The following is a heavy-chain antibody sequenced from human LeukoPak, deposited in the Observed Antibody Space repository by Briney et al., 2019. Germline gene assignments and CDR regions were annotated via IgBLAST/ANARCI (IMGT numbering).Heavy chain of an antibody. Sequence: PSETLSLTCTVSGGSISGYFWSWIRQSPGKGLEWVAWIHSSGNTQYNPSLKSRVTISVDMSKSQFSLKLRSVTAADTAVYFCARYYCESSCYHLDYWGLGTLVTVSS. CDR1: GGSISGYF. V-gene: IGHV4-59*01. CDR3: ARYYCESSCYHLDY. J-gene: IGHJ4*02. D-gene: IGHD2-2*01. CDR2: IHSSGNT.